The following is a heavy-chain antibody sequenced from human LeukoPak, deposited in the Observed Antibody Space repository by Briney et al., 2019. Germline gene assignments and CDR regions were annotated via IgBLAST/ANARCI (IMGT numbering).Heavy chain of an antibody. Sequence: SETLSLTCTVSGGSISSSSYYWGWIRQPPGKGLEWIGSIYYSGSTYYNPSLKSRVTISVDTSKNQFSLKLSSVTAADTAVYYCARWAHWEARYSGGPYFDYWGQGTLVTASS. D-gene: IGHD6-19*01. V-gene: IGHV4-39*01. J-gene: IGHJ4*02. CDR1: GGSISSSSYY. CDR3: ARWAHWEARYSGGPYFDY. CDR2: IYYSGST.